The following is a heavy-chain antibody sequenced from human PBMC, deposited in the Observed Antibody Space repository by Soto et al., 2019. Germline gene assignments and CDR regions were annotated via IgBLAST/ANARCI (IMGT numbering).Heavy chain of an antibody. D-gene: IGHD4-17*01. CDR3: ARARRCYYYYYGMDV. CDR2: IYYSGST. J-gene: IGHJ6*02. V-gene: IGHV4-59*01. Sequence: SETLSLTCTVSGGSISSYHWGWIRQPPGKGLEWIGYIYYSGSTNYNPSLKSRVTISVDTTKNQSSLKLSSVTAADTAAYYCARARRCYYYYYGMDVWGQGTTVTVSS. CDR1: GGSISSYH.